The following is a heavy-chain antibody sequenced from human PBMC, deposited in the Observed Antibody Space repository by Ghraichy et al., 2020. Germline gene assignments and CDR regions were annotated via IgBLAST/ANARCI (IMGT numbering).Heavy chain of an antibody. V-gene: IGHV3-30*04. CDR1: GFTFTRFT. Sequence: GESLNISCAASGFTFTRFTLDWVRQAPGKGLEWVALISNDGSHTYYTDSVRGRFTISRDNSKNMLFLQMNSLSSEDTAVYYCARARFSNSWFFDYWGQGTLVTVSS. CDR2: ISNDGSHT. CDR3: ARARFSNSWFFDY. D-gene: IGHD2-2*01. J-gene: IGHJ4*02.